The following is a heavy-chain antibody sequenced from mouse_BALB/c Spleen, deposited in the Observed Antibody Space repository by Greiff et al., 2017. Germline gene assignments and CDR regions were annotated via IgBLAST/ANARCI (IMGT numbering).Heavy chain of an antibody. Sequence: DVQLQESGAELVKPGASVKLSCTASGFNIKDTYMHWVKQRPEQGLEWIGRIDPANGNTKYDPKFQGKATITADTSSNTAYLQLSSLTSEDTAVYYCASLLGGWFAYWGQGTLVTVSA. CDR3: ASLLGGWFAY. D-gene: IGHD1-1*01. CDR2: IDPANGNT. J-gene: IGHJ3*01. CDR1: GFNIKDTY. V-gene: IGHV14-3*02.